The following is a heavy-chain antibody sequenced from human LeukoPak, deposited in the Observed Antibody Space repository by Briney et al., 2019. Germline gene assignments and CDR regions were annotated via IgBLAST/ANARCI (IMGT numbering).Heavy chain of an antibody. CDR2: IYYSGST. Sequence: SETLSLTCTVSGGSISSSSYYWGWVRQPPGKGLEWIGSIYYSGSTYYDPSLKSRVTISVDTSKNQFSLNLSSVTAADTAVYYCASDDGSGYYYYYWGQGTLVTVSS. CDR1: GGSISSSSYY. CDR3: ASDDGSGYYYYY. D-gene: IGHD3-22*01. J-gene: IGHJ4*02. V-gene: IGHV4-39*01.